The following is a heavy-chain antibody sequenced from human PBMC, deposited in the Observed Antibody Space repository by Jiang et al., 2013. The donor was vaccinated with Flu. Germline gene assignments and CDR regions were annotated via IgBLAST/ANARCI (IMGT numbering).Heavy chain of an antibody. CDR3: AREESIRVRGVNGMDV. CDR1: GGSIRSGGYY. Sequence: GSGLVKPSQTLSLTCSVSGGSIRSGGYYWSWIRQNPGKGLEWIGNIFYSGATSYNPSLQSRVTISVDTSKNQFSLTLTAVTAADTAVYYCAREESIRVRGVNGMDVWGQGTTVTGLL. CDR2: IFYSGAT. D-gene: IGHD3-10*01. V-gene: IGHV4-31*03. J-gene: IGHJ6*02.